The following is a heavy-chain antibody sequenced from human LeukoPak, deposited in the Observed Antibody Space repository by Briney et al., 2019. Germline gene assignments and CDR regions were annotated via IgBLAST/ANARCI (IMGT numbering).Heavy chain of an antibody. J-gene: IGHJ4*02. D-gene: IGHD5-24*01. CDR1: GFTFSSYA. Sequence: PGRSLRLSCAASGFTFSSYAMHWVRQAPGKGLEWVAVISYDGSNKYYADSVKGRFTSRDNSKNTLYLQMNSLRAEDTAVYYCARGSLWLQLDYWGQGTLVTVSS. CDR2: ISYDGSNK. V-gene: IGHV3-30-3*01. CDR3: ARGSLWLQLDY.